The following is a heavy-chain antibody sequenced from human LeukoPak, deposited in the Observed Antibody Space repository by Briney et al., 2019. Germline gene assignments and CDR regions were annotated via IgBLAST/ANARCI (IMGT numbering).Heavy chain of an antibody. V-gene: IGHV3-13*01. Sequence: GGSLRLSCAASGFTFSSYDMPWVRQATGKGLEWVSAIGTAGDTYYPGSVKGRFTISRENAKNSLYLQMNSPRAGDTAVYYCARGRPYYDFWSGYYSGMDVWGQGTTVTVSS. CDR1: GFTFSSYD. CDR3: ARGRPYYDFWSGYYSGMDV. CDR2: IGTAGDT. D-gene: IGHD3-3*01. J-gene: IGHJ6*02.